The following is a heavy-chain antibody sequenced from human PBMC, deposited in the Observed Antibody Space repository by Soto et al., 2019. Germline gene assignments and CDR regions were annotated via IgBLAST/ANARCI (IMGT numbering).Heavy chain of an antibody. D-gene: IGHD6-25*01. CDR2: ISSSSSYT. CDR3: ARVAADVGGYYFDY. Sequence: QVQLVESGGGLVKPGGSLRLSCAASGFTFSNYYMSWIRHAPGKGLEWVSYISSSSSYTNYADSVKGRFTISRDNAKNSLYLQMNSLRAEDTAVYYCARVAADVGGYYFDYWGQGTLVTVSS. V-gene: IGHV3-11*06. CDR1: GFTFSNYY. J-gene: IGHJ4*02.